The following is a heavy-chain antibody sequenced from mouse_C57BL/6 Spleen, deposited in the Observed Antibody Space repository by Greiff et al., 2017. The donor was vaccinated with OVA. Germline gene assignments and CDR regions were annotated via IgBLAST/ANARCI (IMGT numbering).Heavy chain of an antibody. CDR2: IDPSDSYT. J-gene: IGHJ2*01. V-gene: IGHV1-69*01. CDR3: ARKDGWGFDY. CDR1: GYTFTSYW. D-gene: IGHD2-3*01. Sequence: VQLQQPGAELVMPGASVKLSCKASGYTFTSYWMHWVKQRPGQGLEWIGEIDPSDSYTNYNQKFKGKSTLTVDKSSSTAYMQLSSLTSEDSAVDYCARKDGWGFDYWGQGTTLTVSS.